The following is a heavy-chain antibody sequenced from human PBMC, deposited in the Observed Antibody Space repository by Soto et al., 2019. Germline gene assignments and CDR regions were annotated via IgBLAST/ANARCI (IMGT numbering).Heavy chain of an antibody. CDR1: GLNLRDQA. J-gene: IGHJ4*02. CDR2: ISGMEDRT. V-gene: IGHV3-23*01. Sequence: GGSLRLSCTAPGLNLRDQALSWVRQAPGGGLEWVSGISGMEDRTNYADFVKGRFFISKDRAKNTLNLQMNGLRDDDTAVYYCAKTYTGGWGQGTQVTVS. D-gene: IGHD3-10*01. CDR3: AKTYTGG.